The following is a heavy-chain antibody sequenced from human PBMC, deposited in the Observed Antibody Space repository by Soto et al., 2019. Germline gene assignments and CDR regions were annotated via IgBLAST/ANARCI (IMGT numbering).Heavy chain of an antibody. J-gene: IGHJ6*02. V-gene: IGHV1-69*01. D-gene: IGHD6-19*01. CDR2: IIPIFGTA. Sequence: QVQLVQSGAEVKKPGSSVKVSCKASGGTFSSYAISWVRQAPGQGLAWMGGIIPIFGTANYAQKFQGRVTMTTDQSTSTAYMELSSLRSEDTAVYYCAGRGYMARQWLLDYYYGMDVWGQGTTVTVSS. CDR3: AGRGYMARQWLLDYYYGMDV. CDR1: GGTFSSYA.